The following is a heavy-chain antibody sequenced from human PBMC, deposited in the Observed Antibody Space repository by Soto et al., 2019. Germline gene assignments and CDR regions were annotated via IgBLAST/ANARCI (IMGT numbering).Heavy chain of an antibody. V-gene: IGHV3-23*01. D-gene: IGHD3-3*01. CDR3: AKDRGSYYDFWGGYFDY. CDR2: ISGSAGST. Sequence: EVQLLESGGGLVQPGGSLRLSCGASGFAFSSYAMNWVRQAPGKGLEWVSAISGSAGSTYYADSVKGRFTVSRDNSKKTLFVQMDSLRAEDTAVYYCAKDRGSYYDFWGGYFDYWGQGTLVTVSS. J-gene: IGHJ4*02. CDR1: GFAFSSYA.